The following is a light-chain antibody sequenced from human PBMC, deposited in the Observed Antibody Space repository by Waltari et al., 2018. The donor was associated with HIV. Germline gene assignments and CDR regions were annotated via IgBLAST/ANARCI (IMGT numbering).Light chain of an antibody. CDR3: QQYNNFPAT. CDR2: KAS. J-gene: IGKJ3*01. V-gene: IGKV1-5*03. CDR1: QSSNAW. Sequence: DIQMTQSPSTLSASVGDSAIITCRASQSSNAWLAWYQQIPGKAPRLLIYKASNLQSGVPSRFSGSGSGTDFTLTISSLQPDDFATYDCQQYNNFPATFGPGTKVDIK.